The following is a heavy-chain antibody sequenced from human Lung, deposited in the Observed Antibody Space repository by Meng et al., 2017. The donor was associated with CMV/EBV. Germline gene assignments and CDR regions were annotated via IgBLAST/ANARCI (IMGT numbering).Heavy chain of an antibody. Sequence: QVQLQEAGPGLVKPSQTLSLTCTYSGGSISSGDYYWSWIRQPPGKGLEWIGYIYYSGSTYYNPSLKSRVTISVDTSKNQFSLKLSSVTAADTAVYYCARDRTTGRYFDYWGQGTLVTVSS. CDR3: ARDRTTGRYFDY. CDR1: GGSISSGDYY. CDR2: IYYSGST. V-gene: IGHV4-30-4*01. J-gene: IGHJ4*02. D-gene: IGHD4-11*01.